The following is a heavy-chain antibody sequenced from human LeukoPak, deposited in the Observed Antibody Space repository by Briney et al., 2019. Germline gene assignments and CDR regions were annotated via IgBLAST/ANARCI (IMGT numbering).Heavy chain of an antibody. D-gene: IGHD6-13*01. J-gene: IGHJ5*02. V-gene: IGHV3-23*01. CDR1: GFTVSSTY. CDR2: ISGSGGST. CDR3: AKDRSSSWWGRWFDP. Sequence: GGSLRLSCVVSGFTVSSTYMSWVRQAPGKGLEWVSAISGSGGSTYYADSVKGRFTISRDNSKNTLYLQMNSLRAEDTAVYYCAKDRSSSWWGRWFDPWGQGTLVTVSS.